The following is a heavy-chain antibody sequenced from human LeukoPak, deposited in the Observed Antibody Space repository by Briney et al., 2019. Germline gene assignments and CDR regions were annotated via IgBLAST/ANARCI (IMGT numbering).Heavy chain of an antibody. Sequence: SQSLSLTCTVAGGSISNFYWSWIRQPAGKGLEWIGRIYSSGRTNYNSSLKSRVAMSIDTSNNQFSLKLSSVTAADMAVYYCARDLPSYYFDSGNMFDPWGQGTLVTVSP. CDR2: IYSSGRT. D-gene: IGHD3-10*01. J-gene: IGHJ5*02. V-gene: IGHV4-4*07. CDR1: GGSISNFY. CDR3: ARDLPSYYFDSGNMFDP.